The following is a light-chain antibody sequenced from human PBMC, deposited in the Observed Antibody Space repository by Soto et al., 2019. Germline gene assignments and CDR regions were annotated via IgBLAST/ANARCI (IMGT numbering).Light chain of an antibody. CDR1: QSVSTRY. CDR2: GAS. Sequence: ESMLTQSPGTLSLSPGERATLSCRASQSVSTRYLAWYQQKPGQAPRLLIYGASIRATGIPDRFSGSGSRTDFTLTISRLEPEDFAVYYCHQFGSSPPAFTFGLGTKLEI. V-gene: IGKV3-20*01. J-gene: IGKJ2*01. CDR3: HQFGSSPPAFT.